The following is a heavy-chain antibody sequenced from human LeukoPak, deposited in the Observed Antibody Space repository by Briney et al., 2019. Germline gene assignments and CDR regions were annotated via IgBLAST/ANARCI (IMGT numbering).Heavy chain of an antibody. J-gene: IGHJ5*02. CDR3: AGGRVVVVVAATRVWFDP. CDR1: GGSFSGYY. Sequence: PSETLSLTCAVYGGSFSGYYWSWIRQPPGKGLEWIGEINHSGSTNYNPSLKSRVTISVDTAKNQFSLKLSSVTAADTAVYYCAGGRVVVVVAATRVWFDPWGQGTLVTVSS. V-gene: IGHV4-34*01. D-gene: IGHD2-15*01. CDR2: INHSGST.